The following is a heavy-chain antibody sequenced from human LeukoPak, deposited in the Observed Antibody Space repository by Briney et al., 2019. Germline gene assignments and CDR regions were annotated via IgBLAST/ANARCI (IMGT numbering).Heavy chain of an antibody. CDR3: ARDCSGGSCYSPYYGMDV. J-gene: IGHJ6*04. CDR2: ISAYNGNT. D-gene: IGHD2-15*01. CDR1: GYTFTSYG. V-gene: IGHV1-18*04. Sequence: ASVKVSCKASGYTFTSYGISWVRQAPGQGLEWMGWISAYNGNTNYAQKLQGRATMTTDTSTSTAYMELRSLRSDDTAVYYCARDCSGGSCYSPYYGMDVWGKGTTVTVSS.